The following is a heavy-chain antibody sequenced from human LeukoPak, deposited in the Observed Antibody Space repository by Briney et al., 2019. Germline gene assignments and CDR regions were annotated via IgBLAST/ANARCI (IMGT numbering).Heavy chain of an antibody. CDR3: AKFFAPSGGASGWPWTMDN. J-gene: IGHJ4*02. D-gene: IGHD6-19*01. V-gene: IGHV3-23*01. Sequence: XXXGXGLEXVAXXSGSGGTKYYADSAKGRFTISRDNSENNLYLQMNSLRAEDTAIYYCAKFFAPSGGASGWPWTMDNWGQGALVTVSS. CDR2: XSGSGGTK.